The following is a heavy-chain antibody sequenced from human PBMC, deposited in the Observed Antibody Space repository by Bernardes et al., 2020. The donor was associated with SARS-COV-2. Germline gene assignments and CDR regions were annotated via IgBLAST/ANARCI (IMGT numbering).Heavy chain of an antibody. V-gene: IGHV4-61*01. CDR2: IVDTEST. CDR3: ARSSSGWLSDYVGVDV. D-gene: IGHD3-10*01. CDR1: GFTVSSDKYY. Sequence: WETLRLTCTVSGFTVSSDKYYWSWNGPRKGQGLEWSVCIVDTESTNHNPSLDRLVTMSVDTYKNQFSLKLSSVTAADTAVYYCARSSSGWLSDYVGVDVWGQGTTVIVSS. J-gene: IGHJ6*02.